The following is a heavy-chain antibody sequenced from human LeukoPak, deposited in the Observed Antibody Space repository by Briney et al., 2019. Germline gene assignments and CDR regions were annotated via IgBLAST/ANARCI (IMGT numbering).Heavy chain of an antibody. D-gene: IGHD5-12*01. CDR3: AKAPRGYTGYHFDY. J-gene: IGHJ4*02. CDR1: GFTFSSYA. Sequence: QPGGSLRLSCAASGFTFSSYAMSWVRQAPGKGLEWVSAISGSGGNTYYADSVKGRFTISRDNSKNTLYLQMNSLRAEDTAVYYCAKAPRGYTGYHFDYWGQGTLVTVSS. CDR2: ISGSGGNT. V-gene: IGHV3-23*01.